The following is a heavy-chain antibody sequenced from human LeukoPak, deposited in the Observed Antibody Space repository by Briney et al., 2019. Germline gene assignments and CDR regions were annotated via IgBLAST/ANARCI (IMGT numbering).Heavy chain of an antibody. CDR3: ARGSGEHSYGPVAY. J-gene: IGHJ4*02. CDR2: INWNGGST. V-gene: IGHV3-20*04. Sequence: PGGSLRLSCAASGFTFDDYGMSWVRQAPGKGLEWVSGINWNGGSTGYADSVKGRFTISRDNAKNSLYLQMNSLRAEDTAVYYCARGSGEHSYGPVAYWGQGTLVTVSS. CDR1: GFTFDDYG. D-gene: IGHD5-18*01.